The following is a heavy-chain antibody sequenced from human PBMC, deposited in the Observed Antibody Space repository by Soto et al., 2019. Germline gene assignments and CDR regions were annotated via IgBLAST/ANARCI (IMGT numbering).Heavy chain of an antibody. D-gene: IGHD3-22*01. CDR1: GGTVSRYT. CDR2: NIPILGIT. CDR3: ARDYYDDSSGYLEYFQH. V-gene: IGHV1-69*08. Sequence: QVQLVQSGAEVKKPGSSVKVSCKASGGTVSRYTIIWVRQAPGQGLEWMGRNIPILGITNYAQKFQGRVTITADKSTSTDYMELSSLRSEDTAVYDCARDYYDDSSGYLEYFQHWGQGTLVTVSS. J-gene: IGHJ1*01.